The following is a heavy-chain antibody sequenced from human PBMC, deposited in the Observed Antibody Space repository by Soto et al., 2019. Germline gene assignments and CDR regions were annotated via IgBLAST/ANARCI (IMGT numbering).Heavy chain of an antibody. D-gene: IGHD5-12*01. CDR3: ARHPLEGIVATIYHYYYMDV. Sequence: GGSLRLSCAASGFTFSSYGMHWVRQAPGKGLEWVAVIWYDGSNKYYADSVKGRFTISRDNSKNTLYLQMNSLRAEDTAVYYCARHPLEGIVATIYHYYYMDVWGKGTTVTVSS. CDR2: IWYDGSNK. CDR1: GFTFSSYG. J-gene: IGHJ6*03. V-gene: IGHV3-33*01.